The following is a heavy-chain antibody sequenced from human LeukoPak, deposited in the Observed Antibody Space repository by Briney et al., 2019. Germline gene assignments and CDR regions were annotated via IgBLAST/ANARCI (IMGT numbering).Heavy chain of an antibody. D-gene: IGHD2-2*01. Sequence: PGGSLRLSCAASGFTFDDYGMSWVRQAPGKGLEWVSGINWNGGSTGYADSVKGRFTISRDNAKNSLYLQMNSLRAEDTALYYCARVPRIYTKYTSSDDYMDVWGKGTTVTVSS. CDR1: GFTFDDYG. V-gene: IGHV3-20*04. CDR3: ARVPRIYTKYTSSDDYMDV. J-gene: IGHJ6*03. CDR2: INWNGGST.